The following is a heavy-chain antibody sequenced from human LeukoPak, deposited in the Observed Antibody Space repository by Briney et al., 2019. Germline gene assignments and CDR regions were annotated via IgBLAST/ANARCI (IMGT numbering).Heavy chain of an antibody. J-gene: IGHJ4*02. D-gene: IGHD3-16*01. CDR3: ARGRRGSYYTFQV. CDR2: VTSTGRST. V-gene: IGHV3-11*01. Sequence: GGPLRLSCAVSGFSLSDYYMNWVRQAPGKGLEWISYVTSTGRSTNYADSVKGRFTISRDSAKNSVSLQLSSLTAEDTAVYYCARGRRGSYYTFQVWGQGTLVSVSS. CDR1: GFSLSDYY.